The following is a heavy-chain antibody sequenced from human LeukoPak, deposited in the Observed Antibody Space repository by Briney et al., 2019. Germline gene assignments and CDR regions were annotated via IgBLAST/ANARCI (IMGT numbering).Heavy chain of an antibody. J-gene: IGHJ1*01. V-gene: IGHV4-59*01. CDR3: ARDSDGSSGYYHGYFQR. CDR1: GGSISSYY. D-gene: IGHD3-22*01. CDR2: IYYSGST. Sequence: SETLSLTCTVSGGSISSYYWSWIRQPPGKGLEWIGYIYYSGSTNYNPSLKSRVTISVDTSKNQFSLKLSSVTAADTAVYYCARDSDGSSGYYHGYFQRWGQGTLVTVSS.